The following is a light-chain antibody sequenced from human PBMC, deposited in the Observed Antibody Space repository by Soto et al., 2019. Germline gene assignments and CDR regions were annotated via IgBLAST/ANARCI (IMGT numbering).Light chain of an antibody. V-gene: IGLV2-14*01. CDR2: EVS. J-gene: IGLJ3*02. Sequence: QSAPTQPASMSGSPGQSITISCTGTRTDAGGYNYVSWYQQHPAKVPKLLIYEVSNRPSGVSNRFSGSKSGSTASLTISGLQPEDEGDYYCSSYTRSNTWVFGGGTKLTVL. CDR3: SSYTRSNTWV. CDR1: RTDAGGYNY.